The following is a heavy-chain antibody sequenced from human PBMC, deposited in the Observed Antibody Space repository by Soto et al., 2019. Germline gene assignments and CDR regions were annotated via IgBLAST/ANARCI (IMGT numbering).Heavy chain of an antibody. J-gene: IGHJ3*02. CDR2: ISAYNGNT. CDR1: GYTFTSYG. D-gene: IGHD3-22*01. V-gene: IGHV1-18*04. CDR3: ASALATMIVSGRGAFDS. Sequence: GASVKVSCKASGYTFTSYGISWVRQAPGQGLEWMGWISAYNGNTNYAQKLQGRVTMTTDTSTSTAYMELRSLRSDDTAVYYCASALATMIVSGRGAFDSWGQGTMVTVSS.